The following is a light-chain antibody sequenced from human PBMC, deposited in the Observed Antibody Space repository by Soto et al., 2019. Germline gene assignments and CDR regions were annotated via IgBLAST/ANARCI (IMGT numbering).Light chain of an antibody. CDR2: GAS. J-gene: IGKJ2*01. Sequence: EIVLTQSPDSLSLSPGERATLSCRASQSVSSNYLAWFQQKPGQAPRLLIYGASSRATGIPDRFSGSGSGTDFTLTISRLEPEDFAVYYCQQYLSTPRTFGQGTKLEI. CDR3: QQYLSTPRT. CDR1: QSVSSNY. V-gene: IGKV3-20*01.